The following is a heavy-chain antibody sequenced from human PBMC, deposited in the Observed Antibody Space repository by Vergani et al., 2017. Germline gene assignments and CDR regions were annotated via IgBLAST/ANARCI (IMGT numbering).Heavy chain of an antibody. CDR2: ISYDGSNK. CDR1: GFTFSSYG. CDR3: AKGVRGKWCLRD. V-gene: IGHV3-30*18. Sequence: QVQLVESGGGVVQPGRSLRLSCAASGFTFSSYGMHWVRQAPGKGLEWVAVISYDGSNKYYADSVKGRFTISRDNSKNTLYLQMNSLRAEDTAVYYCAKGVRGKWCLRDWGQGTLVTVSS. D-gene: IGHD5/OR15-5a*01. J-gene: IGHJ4*02.